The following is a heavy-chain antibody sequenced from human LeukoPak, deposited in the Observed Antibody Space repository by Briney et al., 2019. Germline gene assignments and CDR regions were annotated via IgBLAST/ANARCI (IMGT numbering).Heavy chain of an antibody. J-gene: IGHJ3*02. CDR2: IKQDGSEK. CDR3: ASPSIAARPGDAFDI. V-gene: IGHV3-7*01. D-gene: IGHD6-6*01. CDR1: GFTFSSYW. Sequence: PGGSLRLSCAASGFTFSSYWMSWVRQAPGKGLEWVANIKQDGSEKYYVDSVKGRFTISRDNAKNSLYLQMNSLRAEDTAVYYCASPSIAARPGDAFDIWGQGTMVTVSS.